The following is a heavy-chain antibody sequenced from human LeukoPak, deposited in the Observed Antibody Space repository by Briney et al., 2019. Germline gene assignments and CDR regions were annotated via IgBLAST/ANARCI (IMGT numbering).Heavy chain of an antibody. CDR2: IYYSGST. CDR3: ARDDYYGSGAHDY. D-gene: IGHD3-10*01. J-gene: IGHJ4*02. V-gene: IGHV4-59*01. Sequence: SETLSLTCTVSGGSISSYYWSWIRQPPGKGLEWIGYIYYSGSTNYNPSLKSRVTISVDTSKNQFSLKLSSVTAADTAVYYFARDDYYGSGAHDYWGQGTLVTVSS. CDR1: GGSISSYY.